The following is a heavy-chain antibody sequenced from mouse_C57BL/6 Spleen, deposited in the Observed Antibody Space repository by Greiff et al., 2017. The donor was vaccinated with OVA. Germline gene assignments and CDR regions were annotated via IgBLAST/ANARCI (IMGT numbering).Heavy chain of an antibody. V-gene: IGHV1-56*01. CDR3: AIYDYAYYFDY. D-gene: IGHD2-4*01. CDR2: IFPGSGST. Sequence: VQLQESGPELVRPGASVKISCKASGYTFTSYWMQWVRQRPGQGLEWIGEIFPGSGSTDYNEKFKGKATLTVDTSSSTAYMQLSSLTSEDSAVYFCAIYDYAYYFDYWGQGTTLTVSS. J-gene: IGHJ2*01. CDR1: GYTFTSYW.